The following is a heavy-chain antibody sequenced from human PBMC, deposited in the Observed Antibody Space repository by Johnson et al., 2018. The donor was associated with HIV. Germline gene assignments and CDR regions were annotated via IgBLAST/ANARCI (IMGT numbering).Heavy chain of an antibody. CDR1: GFTFSTYG. D-gene: IGHD5-18*01. J-gene: IGHJ3*02. V-gene: IGHV3-64*01. Sequence: VQLVESGGGLVQPGGSLRLSCAASGFTFSTYGMHWVRQAPGRGLEYVSAISSNGGSTDYANSVKGRFTISRYNSKNTLYLQMGSLRAEDMAVYYCAGGSWYSYGPQDAFDIWGQGTMVTVSS. CDR3: AGGSWYSYGPQDAFDI. CDR2: ISSNGGST.